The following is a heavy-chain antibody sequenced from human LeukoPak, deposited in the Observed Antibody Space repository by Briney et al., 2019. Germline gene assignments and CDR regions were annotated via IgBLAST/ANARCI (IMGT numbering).Heavy chain of an antibody. Sequence: PGGSLRLSCAASGFTFSSYGMHWVRQAPGKGLEWVAFIRYDGNNQYYADSVKGRFTISRDNAKNSLYLQMNSLRAEDTAVYYCAELGITMIGGVWGKGTTVTISS. CDR1: GFTFSSYG. V-gene: IGHV3-30*02. CDR2: IRYDGNNQ. CDR3: AELGITMIGGV. J-gene: IGHJ6*04. D-gene: IGHD3-10*02.